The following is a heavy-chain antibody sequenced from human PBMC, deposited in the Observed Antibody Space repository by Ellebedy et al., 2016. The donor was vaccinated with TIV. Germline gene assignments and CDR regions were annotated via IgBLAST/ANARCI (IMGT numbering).Heavy chain of an antibody. D-gene: IGHD7-27*01. CDR3: ARQTGNHAFDI. Sequence: AASVKVSCKASGYTFTSYYMHWVRQAPGQGLEWMGIIKPSGGSTSYAQKFQGRVTMTRDTSISTAYMELSRLRSDDTAVYYCARQTGNHAFDIWGQGTMVTVSS. CDR2: IKPSGGST. CDR1: GYTFTSYY. J-gene: IGHJ3*02. V-gene: IGHV1-46*01.